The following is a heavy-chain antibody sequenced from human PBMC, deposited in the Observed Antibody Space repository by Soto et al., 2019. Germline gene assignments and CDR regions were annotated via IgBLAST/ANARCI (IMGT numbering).Heavy chain of an antibody. D-gene: IGHD3-3*01. CDR2: IFSNDEK. Sequence: QVTLKESGPVLVKPTEPLTLTCTVSGFSLSNARMGVSWIRQPPGKALEWLAHIFSNDEKSYSTSLKSRLTSSKDTSKSQVVLTMTNMDPVDTATYYCARIRVYDFWSGIDAFDIWGQGTMVTVSS. V-gene: IGHV2-26*01. CDR3: ARIRVYDFWSGIDAFDI. CDR1: GFSLSNARMG. J-gene: IGHJ3*02.